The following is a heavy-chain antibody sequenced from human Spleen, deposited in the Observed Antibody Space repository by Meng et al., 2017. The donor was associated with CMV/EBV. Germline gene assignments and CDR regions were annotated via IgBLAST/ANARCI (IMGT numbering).Heavy chain of an antibody. D-gene: IGHD2-2*01. J-gene: IGHJ6*02. Sequence: ASVKVSCKASGYTFIGYYMHWMRQAPGQGLEWMGWINPETGDANYAQKFQGRVTMTRDTFITTAYMEVSRLTSDDTAVYYCARERYLVPAASPDYYYYGMDVWGQGTTVTVS. V-gene: IGHV1-2*02. CDR2: INPETGDA. CDR3: ARERYLVPAASPDYYYYGMDV. CDR1: GYTFIGYY.